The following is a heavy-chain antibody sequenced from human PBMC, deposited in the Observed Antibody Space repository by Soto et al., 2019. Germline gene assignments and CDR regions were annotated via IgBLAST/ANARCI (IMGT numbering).Heavy chain of an antibody. CDR3: ARAPPTGYYYYYYCMDV. V-gene: IGHV4-59*01. D-gene: IGHD4-17*01. J-gene: IGHJ6*03. CDR2: IYYSGST. CDR1: GGSISRYY. Sequence: PSDTLSLTCTVSGGSISRYYWSWIRQPPGKGLEWIGYIYYSGSTNYNPSLKSRVTISVDTSKDQFSLKLSSVTAADTAVYYCARAPPTGYYYYYYCMDVWGKGTTVTVSS.